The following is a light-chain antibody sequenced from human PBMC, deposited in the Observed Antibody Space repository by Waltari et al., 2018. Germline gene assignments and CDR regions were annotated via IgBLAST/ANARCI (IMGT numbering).Light chain of an antibody. CDR3: SSYTTRSTRV. V-gene: IGLV2-14*03. J-gene: IGLJ1*01. CDR1: SSDVGDYKY. CDR2: DVT. Sequence: QSALTQPASVSGSPGQSITISCTATSSDVGDYKYVSWYQQHPGKVPKLLIYDVTNRPSVISSRFSVSKSGYPASLTISGLQAEDDADYYCSSYTTRSTRVFGTGTKVTVL.